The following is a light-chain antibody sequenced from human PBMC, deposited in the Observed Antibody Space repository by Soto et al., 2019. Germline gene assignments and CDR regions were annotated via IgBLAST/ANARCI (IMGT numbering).Light chain of an antibody. Sequence: DIQLTQSPSFLSASVGDRVSITCRASQGISTYLAWYQHKPGKAPNLQIYGAHTLQNGVPTRLRGRGFGTEFTLTISSLQPEDFATYYCQQLRTYPFSFGGGTKVEIK. CDR3: QQLRTYPFS. CDR1: QGISTY. V-gene: IGKV1-9*01. J-gene: IGKJ4*02. CDR2: GAH.